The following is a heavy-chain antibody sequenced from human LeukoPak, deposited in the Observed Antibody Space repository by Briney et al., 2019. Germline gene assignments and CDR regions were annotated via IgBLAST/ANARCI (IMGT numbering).Heavy chain of an antibody. CDR1: GYTFTSYG. CDR2: ISAYNGNT. V-gene: IGHV1-18*01. D-gene: IGHD3-22*01. CDR3: ARTNSGYYYVRFDY. Sequence: ASVKVSCKASGYTFTSYGISWVRQAPGQGLEWMGWISAYNGNTNYAQKLQGRVTMTTDTSTSTACMELRSLRSDATAVYYCARTNSGYYYVRFDYWGQGTLVTVSS. J-gene: IGHJ4*02.